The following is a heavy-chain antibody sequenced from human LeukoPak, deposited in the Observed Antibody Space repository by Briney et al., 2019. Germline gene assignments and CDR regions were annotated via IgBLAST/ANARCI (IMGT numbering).Heavy chain of an antibody. CDR1: GGSFSGYY. CDR3: ARPRDYGDYVN. V-gene: IGHV4-59*08. D-gene: IGHD4-17*01. Sequence: SETLSLTCAVYGGSFSGYYWSWIRQPPGKGLEWIGYIYYSGSTYYNPSLKSRVTISVDTSKNQFSLKLSSVTAADTAVYYCARPRDYGDYVNWGQGTLVTVSS. CDR2: IYYSGST. J-gene: IGHJ4*02.